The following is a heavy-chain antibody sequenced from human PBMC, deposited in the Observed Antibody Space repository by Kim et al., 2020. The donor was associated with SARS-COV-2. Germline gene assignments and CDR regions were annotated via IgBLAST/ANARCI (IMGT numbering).Heavy chain of an antibody. Sequence: SETLSLTCTISGGSISSYYWSWIRQPPGKGLEWIGYIYYSGSTNYNPSLKSRVTISVDTSKNQFSLKLSSVTAADTAVYYCATYYYDSSGYHYYWGQGTL. CDR1: GGSISSYY. V-gene: IGHV4-59*01. D-gene: IGHD3-22*01. CDR3: ATYYYDSSGYHYY. CDR2: IYYSGST. J-gene: IGHJ4*02.